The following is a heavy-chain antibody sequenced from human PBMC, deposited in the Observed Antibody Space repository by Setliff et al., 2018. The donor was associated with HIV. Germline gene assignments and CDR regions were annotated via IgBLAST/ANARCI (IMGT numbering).Heavy chain of an antibody. V-gene: IGHV3-30*02. CDR3: AKDVCSGAYCYAYYYYGMDV. Sequence: GSLSLSCAASVFTFNNYGMNWVRQAPGKGLEWVAFIRYDGSQKYYVDSVKGRFTISRDNSKNTLYLQMNSLRVEDTAVYYCAKDVCSGAYCYAYYYYGMDVWGQGTMVTVSS. D-gene: IGHD2-15*01. CDR2: IRYDGSQK. J-gene: IGHJ6*02. CDR1: VFTFNNYG.